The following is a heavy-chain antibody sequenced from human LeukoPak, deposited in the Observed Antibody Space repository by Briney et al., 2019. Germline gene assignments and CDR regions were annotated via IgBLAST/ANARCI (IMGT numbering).Heavy chain of an antibody. Sequence: ASVKVSCKASGYTFTSYYMHWVRQAPGQGLEWMGIINPSGGSTSYAQKFQGRVTMTRDTSTSTVYMELSSLRSEDTAVYYCARSRGTIFGVVTTDYGMDVWGQGTTVTVSS. CDR1: GYTFTSYY. J-gene: IGHJ6*02. D-gene: IGHD3-3*01. V-gene: IGHV1-46*01. CDR2: INPSGGST. CDR3: ARSRGTIFGVVTTDYGMDV.